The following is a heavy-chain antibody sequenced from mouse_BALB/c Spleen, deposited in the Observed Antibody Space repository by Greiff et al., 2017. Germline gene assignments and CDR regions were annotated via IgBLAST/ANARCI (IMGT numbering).Heavy chain of an antibody. CDR2: IDPANGNT. J-gene: IGHJ4*01. CDR3: ARVTTDAMDD. Sequence: VQLQQSGAELVKPGASVKLSCTASGFNIKDTYMHWVKQRPEQGLEWIGRIDPANGNTKYDPKFQGKATITADTSSNTAYLQLSSLTSEDTAVYYCARVTTDAMDDWGQGTSVTVCS. CDR1: GFNIKDTY. D-gene: IGHD2-12*01. V-gene: IGHV14-3*02.